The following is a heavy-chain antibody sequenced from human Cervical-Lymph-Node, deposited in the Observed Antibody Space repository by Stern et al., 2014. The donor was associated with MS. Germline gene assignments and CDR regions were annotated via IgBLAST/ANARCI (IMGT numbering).Heavy chain of an antibody. CDR1: GGTFSSYA. V-gene: IGHV1-69*01. D-gene: IGHD4-17*01. Sequence: VHLVESGGEVKKPGSSVKVSCKASGGTFSSYAISWVRQAPGQGLEWMGGVIPIFGTANDAKNFQGRVTITADESTSTAYMELSSLRSEDTAVYYCARSGGDLYYGAKRPLGYWGQGTLVTVSS. CDR3: ARSGGDLYYGAKRPLGY. J-gene: IGHJ4*02. CDR2: VIPIFGTA.